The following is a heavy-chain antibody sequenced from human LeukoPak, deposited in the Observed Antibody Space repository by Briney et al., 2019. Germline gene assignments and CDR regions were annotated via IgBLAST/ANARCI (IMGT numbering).Heavy chain of an antibody. CDR1: GFTFRNYS. Sequence: PGGSLRLSCAASGFTFRNYSMNRVRQAPGKGLEWVSGISDSGGTTDYADSVKGRFAISRDNSNNTLYLQMNSLRAEDTAVYYCAEAPSGSSSSCYNYWGQGTLVTVSS. V-gene: IGHV3-23*01. D-gene: IGHD2-2*02. J-gene: IGHJ4*02. CDR3: AEAPSGSSSSCYNY. CDR2: ISDSGGTT.